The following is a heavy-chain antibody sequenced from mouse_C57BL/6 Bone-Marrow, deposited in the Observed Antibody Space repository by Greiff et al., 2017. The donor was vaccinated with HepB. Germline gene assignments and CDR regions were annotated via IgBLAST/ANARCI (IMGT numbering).Heavy chain of an antibody. J-gene: IGHJ3*01. CDR1: GYTFTDYY. CDR3: ARGGYDYDGTWFAY. D-gene: IGHD2-4*01. Sequence: VQLQQSGPELVKPGASVKISCKASGYTFTDYYMNWVKQSHGKSLEWIGDINPNNGGTSYNQKFKGKATLTVDKSSSTAYMELRSLTCEDSAVYYCARGGYDYDGTWFAYWGQGTLVTVSA. V-gene: IGHV1-26*01. CDR2: INPNNGGT.